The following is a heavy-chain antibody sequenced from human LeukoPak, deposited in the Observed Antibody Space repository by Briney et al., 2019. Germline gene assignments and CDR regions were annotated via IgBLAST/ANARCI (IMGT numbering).Heavy chain of an antibody. D-gene: IGHD2-21*01. CDR1: GGSISSSSYY. J-gene: IGHJ6*02. CDR3: ARESIGTSYYYYGMDV. V-gene: IGHV4-39*02. CDR2: IYYSGST. Sequence: SETLSLTCTVSGGSISSSSYYWGWIRQPPGKGLEWIGSIYYSGSTYYNPSLKSRVTISVDTSKNQLSLKLSSVTAADTAVYYCARESIGTSYYYYGMDVWGQGTTVTVSS.